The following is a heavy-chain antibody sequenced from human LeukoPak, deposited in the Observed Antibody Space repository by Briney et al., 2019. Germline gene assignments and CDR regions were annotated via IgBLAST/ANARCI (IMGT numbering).Heavy chain of an antibody. CDR3: ARVRGIAAAGRWDLGY. D-gene: IGHD6-13*01. V-gene: IGHV1-8*01. Sequence: GASVKVSCKASGYTFTSYDINWVRQATGQGLEWMGWMNPNSGNTGYAQKFQGRVTMTRNTSISTAYMELSSLRSEDTAVYYCARVRGIAAAGRWDLGYWGQGTLVTVSS. CDR1: GYTFTSYD. CDR2: MNPNSGNT. J-gene: IGHJ4*02.